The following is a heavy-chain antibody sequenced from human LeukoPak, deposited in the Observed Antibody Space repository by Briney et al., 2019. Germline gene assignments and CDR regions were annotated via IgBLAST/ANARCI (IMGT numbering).Heavy chain of an antibody. CDR2: ISTNGGST. D-gene: IGHD2-21*01. J-gene: IGHJ4*02. CDR3: AKAPVTSCRGAYCYPFDS. CDR1: GFTLSSYT. V-gene: IGHV3-23*01. Sequence: QPGGSLGLSCAASGFTLSSYTMTWVRQAPGKGLEWVSTISTNGGSTYYADSVKGRFTISRDNSKNTLYLQMNSLRAEDAAVYFCAKAPVTSCRGAYCYPFDSWGQGTLVTVSS.